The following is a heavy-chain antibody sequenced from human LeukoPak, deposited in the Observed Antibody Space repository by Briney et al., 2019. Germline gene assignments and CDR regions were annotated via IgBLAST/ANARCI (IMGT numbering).Heavy chain of an antibody. CDR1: GYTFTSYA. D-gene: IGHD5-24*01. CDR3: VWKMATIDY. CDR2: IDTNTGNP. J-gene: IGHJ4*02. V-gene: IGHV7-4-1*02. Sequence: ASVKVSCKASGYTFTSYAMNWVRQAPGQGLEWMGWIDTNTGNPTYAQGFTGRFVFSLDTSVSTAYLQISSLKAEDTAVYYCVWKMATIDYWGQGTLVTVSS.